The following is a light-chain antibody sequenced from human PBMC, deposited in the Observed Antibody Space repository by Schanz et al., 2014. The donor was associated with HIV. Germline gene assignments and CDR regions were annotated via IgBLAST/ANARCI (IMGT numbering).Light chain of an antibody. CDR2: EVT. J-gene: IGLJ2*01. CDR3: TSYAGSNNVL. Sequence: QSALTQPASVSGSPGQSITISCTGTSSDVGSYNLVSWYQQHPDKAPKLMIYEVTRRPPGVSSRFSGSKSGNTASLTVSGLQAEDEADYYCTSYAGSNNVLFGGGTKLTVL. CDR1: SSDVGSYNL. V-gene: IGLV2-14*02.